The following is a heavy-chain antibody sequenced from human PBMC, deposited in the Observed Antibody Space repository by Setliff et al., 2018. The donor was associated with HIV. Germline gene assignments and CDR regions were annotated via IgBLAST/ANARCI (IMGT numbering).Heavy chain of an antibody. J-gene: IGHJ6*02. CDR3: ATTGPYSGSLYGMDV. Sequence: ASVKVSCKVSGYTLSELSRHWVRQGPGKGLEWMGGFDPEDGQRIYAQKFQGRVTMTEDTSTATAYMELSSLSFEDTAVYYCATTGPYSGSLYGMDVWGQGTTVTVSS. CDR1: GYTLSELS. CDR2: FDPEDGQR. D-gene: IGHD1-26*01. V-gene: IGHV1-24*01.